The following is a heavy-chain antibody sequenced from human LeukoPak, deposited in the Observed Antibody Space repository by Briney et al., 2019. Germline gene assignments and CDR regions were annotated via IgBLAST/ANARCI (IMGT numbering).Heavy chain of an antibody. CDR2: ISYDGSNK. CDR3: ARGGYCSSTSCYLNDY. CDR1: GFTFSSYA. J-gene: IGHJ4*02. D-gene: IGHD2-2*01. Sequence: GGSLRLSCAASGFTFSSYAMHWVRQAPGKGLEGVAVISYDGSNKYYADSVKGRFTISRDNSKNTLYLQMNSLRAEDTAVYYCARGGYCSSTSCYLNDYWGQGTLVTVSS. V-gene: IGHV3-30-3*01.